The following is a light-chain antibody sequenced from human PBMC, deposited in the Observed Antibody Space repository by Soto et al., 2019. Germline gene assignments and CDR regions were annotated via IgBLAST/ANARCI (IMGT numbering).Light chain of an antibody. CDR2: GAS. Sequence: EIVLTQSPGTLSLSPGERATLSCRASQSVSSSYLAWYQQKPGQAPRLLIYGASSRATGIPDRFSGSGSGTDFNLTISRLEPEDVSVYYCQQYGSSPVTFGQRTKEEI. J-gene: IGKJ1*01. CDR1: QSVSSSY. CDR3: QQYGSSPVT. V-gene: IGKV3-20*01.